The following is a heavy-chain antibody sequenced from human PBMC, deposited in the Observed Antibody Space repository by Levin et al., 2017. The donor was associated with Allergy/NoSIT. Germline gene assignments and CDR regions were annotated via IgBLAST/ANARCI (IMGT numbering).Heavy chain of an antibody. CDR2: INSGGST. J-gene: IGHJ4*02. CDR3: ARAHGNPSQFDY. V-gene: IGHV3-53*01. Sequence: GGSLRLSCAASGFTFSSNYMSWVRQAPGKGLEWVSVINSGGSTSYADSVKGRFTISRDNSKNTLYLQMNSLRAEDTAVYYCARAHGNPSQFDYWGQGTLVTVSS. D-gene: IGHD1-14*01. CDR1: GFTFSSNY.